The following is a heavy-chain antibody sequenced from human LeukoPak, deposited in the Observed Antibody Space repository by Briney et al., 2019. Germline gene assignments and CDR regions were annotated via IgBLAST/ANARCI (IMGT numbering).Heavy chain of an antibody. CDR1: GFTFTGHT. Sequence: GGSPRLSCAASGFTFTGHTMTWLRQAPGKGREWDSMIGGRDDRTYYADSVKGRFTLSRDDSRNTVYLQLNNLRVEDTAVYYCAKASWVSNADAVLWGQGTVVTVSS. D-gene: IGHD1-1*01. CDR2: IGGRDDRT. J-gene: IGHJ4*02. CDR3: AKASWVSNADAVL. V-gene: IGHV3-23*01.